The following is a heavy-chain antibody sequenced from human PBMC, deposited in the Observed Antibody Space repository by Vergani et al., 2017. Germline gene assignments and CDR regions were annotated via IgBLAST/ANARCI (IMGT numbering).Heavy chain of an antibody. CDR3: ARTYYDILTGYYSANKIDY. CDR1: GATFRSNT. D-gene: IGHD3-9*01. Sequence: QVQLVQSGAEVKKPGSSVKVSCKASGATFRSNTISWVRQVPGQGLEWMGRIIPVLGKTKYAQDFQGRLTITADTSTSTAYMELTSLRSQDTAVYYCARTYYDILTGYYSANKIDYWGQGTLVTVSS. V-gene: IGHV1-69*02. J-gene: IGHJ4*02. CDR2: IIPVLGKT.